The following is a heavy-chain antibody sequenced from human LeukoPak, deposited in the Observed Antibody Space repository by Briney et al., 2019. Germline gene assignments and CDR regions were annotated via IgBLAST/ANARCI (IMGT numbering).Heavy chain of an antibody. J-gene: IGHJ4*03. V-gene: IGHV4-59*01. CDR2: IYYSGST. D-gene: IGHD2-21*02. CDR3: ARGYCGGDCYYGY. Sequence: SETLSLTCTVPGGSISSYYWSWIRQPPGKGLEWIGYIYYSGSTNYNPSLKSRVTISVDTSKNQFSLKLSSVTAADTAVYYCARGYCGGDCYYGYWGQGTLVTVSS. CDR1: GGSISSYY.